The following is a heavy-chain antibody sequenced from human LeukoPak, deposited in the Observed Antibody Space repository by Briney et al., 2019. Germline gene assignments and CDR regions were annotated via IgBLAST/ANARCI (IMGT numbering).Heavy chain of an antibody. Sequence: SETLSLTGTVSGGSISSGTYYWGWIRQPPGKGLEWLGNIYYSGSTYYTPSLKSRVTISVDTSKNQFSLKLSSVTAADTAVYYCARTYYYDSSGVQYFQHWGQGTLVTVSS. V-gene: IGHV4-39*01. CDR3: ARTYYYDSSGVQYFQH. D-gene: IGHD3-22*01. J-gene: IGHJ1*01. CDR1: GGSISSGTYY. CDR2: IYYSGST.